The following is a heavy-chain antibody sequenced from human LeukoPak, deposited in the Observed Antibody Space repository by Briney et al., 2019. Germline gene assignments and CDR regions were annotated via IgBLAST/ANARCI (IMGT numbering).Heavy chain of an antibody. CDR1: GFTFSKYW. Sequence: GGSLRLSCAASGFTFSKYWMSWVRQTPGKGLEWVASIRHDASQIHYVDSVKGRFTISRDNAKNSLYLQMNSLRAEDTAVYYCARGPVSSSGFFGYWGQGTLVTVSS. CDR3: ARGPVSSSGFFGY. D-gene: IGHD6-19*01. J-gene: IGHJ4*02. CDR2: IRHDASQI. V-gene: IGHV3-7*03.